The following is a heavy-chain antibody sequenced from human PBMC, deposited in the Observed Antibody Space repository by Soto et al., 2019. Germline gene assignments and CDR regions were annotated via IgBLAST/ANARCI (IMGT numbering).Heavy chain of an antibody. V-gene: IGHV4-39*01. D-gene: IGHD6-19*01. CDR3: ARHGYTSGRTYFDY. CDR1: GGSIGSSSYY. J-gene: IGHJ4*02. Sequence: QLQLQESGPGLVKPSETLSLTCTVSGGSIGSSSYYWGWIRQPPGKGLEWIGSIYDRGSTYSNPSLKSRLTTSLDTSKNQLSLKLTSVTAADTAVYYCARHGYTSGRTYFDYWGQGTLVTVSS. CDR2: IYDRGST.